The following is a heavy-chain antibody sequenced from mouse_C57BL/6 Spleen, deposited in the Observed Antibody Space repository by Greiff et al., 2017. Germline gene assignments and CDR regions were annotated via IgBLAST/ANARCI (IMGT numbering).Heavy chain of an antibody. J-gene: IGHJ3*01. CDR1: GYTFTSYW. D-gene: IGHD2-1*01. CDR3: ARGSYGNFAY. CDR2: IDPSDSYT. V-gene: IGHV1-69*01. Sequence: QVQLQQPGAELVMPGASVKLSCKASGYTFTSYWMHWVKQRPGQGLEWIGEIDPSDSYTNYNQKFKGKSTLTVDKSSSTAYMQLSSLTSEDSAVYYCARGSYGNFAYWGQGTPVTVSA.